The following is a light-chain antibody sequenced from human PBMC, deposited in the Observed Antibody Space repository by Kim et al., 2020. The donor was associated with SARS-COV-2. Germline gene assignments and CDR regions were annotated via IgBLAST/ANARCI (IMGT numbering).Light chain of an antibody. Sequence: SYELTQPPSVSVAPGKTARITCGGNNIGSKTVQWYQQKPGQAPVLVIYYDTDRPSGIPERFSGSNSGNTATLTISRVEAADEADYYCQVWDISGDHPCVF. CDR2: YDT. CDR1: NIGSKT. CDR3: QVWDISGDHPCV. V-gene: IGLV3-21*04. J-gene: IGLJ1*01.